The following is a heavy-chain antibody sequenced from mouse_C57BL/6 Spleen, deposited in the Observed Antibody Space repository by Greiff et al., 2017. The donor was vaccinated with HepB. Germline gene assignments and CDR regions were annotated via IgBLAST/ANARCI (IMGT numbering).Heavy chain of an antibody. CDR2: IDSNSGGT. V-gene: IGHV1-72*01. CDR3: ARGLEKFYYYGSGDFDY. D-gene: IGHD1-1*01. CDR1: GYTFTSYW. J-gene: IGHJ2*01. Sequence: QVQLQQPGAELVKPGASVKLSCKASGYTFTSYWMHWVKQRPGRGLEWIGRIDSNSGGTKYNEKFKSKATLTVDKPSSTAYMQLSSLTSEDSAVYYCARGLEKFYYYGSGDFDYWGQGTTLTVSS.